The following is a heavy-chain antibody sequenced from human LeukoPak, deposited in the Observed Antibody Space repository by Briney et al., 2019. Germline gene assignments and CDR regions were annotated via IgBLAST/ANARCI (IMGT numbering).Heavy chain of an antibody. D-gene: IGHD3-10*01. J-gene: IGHJ4*02. Sequence: GGSLKISCKGSRYSFTYYWIAWVRQMPGKGLEWMGIIYPRDSDTRYSPSFQGQVTISADKSISTAYLQWSSLKASDTAMYYCARQDGSGLFYFDYWGQGALVTVSS. CDR3: ARQDGSGLFYFDY. CDR1: RYSFTYYW. V-gene: IGHV5-51*01. CDR2: IYPRDSDT.